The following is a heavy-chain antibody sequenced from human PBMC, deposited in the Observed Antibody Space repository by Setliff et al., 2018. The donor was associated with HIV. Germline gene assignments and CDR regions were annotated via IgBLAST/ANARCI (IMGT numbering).Heavy chain of an antibody. V-gene: IGHV3-21*01. J-gene: IGHJ6*02. Sequence: PGGSLRLSCAASGFTFSTYTMNWVRQAPGKGLEWVSSISSSSNYIYYADSVKGRFTISRDNAKNSLYLQMNSLRAEDTAVYYCARLNTGSSYYYYGMDVWGQGTTVTVSS. CDR1: GFTFSTYT. CDR3: ARLNTGSSYYYYGMDV. D-gene: IGHD3-10*01. CDR2: ISSSSNYI.